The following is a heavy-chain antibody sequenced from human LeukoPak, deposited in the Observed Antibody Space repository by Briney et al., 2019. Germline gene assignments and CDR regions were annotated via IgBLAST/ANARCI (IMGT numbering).Heavy chain of an antibody. J-gene: IGHJ3*02. CDR1: GFTFSSYSMN. Sequence: KPGGSLRLSCAASGFTFSSYSMNWVRQAPGKGLEWIGNFYDSGSTWYNPPLKSRVTISGDTSKNQFSLKLTSVTAADTAVYYCARHSRPGYGDYENAFDIWGQGTMVTVSS. V-gene: IGHV4-39*01. CDR3: ARHSRPGYGDYENAFDI. D-gene: IGHD5-12*01. CDR2: FYDSGST.